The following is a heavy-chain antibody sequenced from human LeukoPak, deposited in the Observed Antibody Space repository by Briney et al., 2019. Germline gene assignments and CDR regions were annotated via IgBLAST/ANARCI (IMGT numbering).Heavy chain of an antibody. CDR3: ARENYGDTNWFDP. J-gene: IGHJ5*02. V-gene: IGHV1-46*01. CDR1: GYTFTSYY. Sequence: ASVKVSCKASGYTFTSYYIHWVRQAPGQGLEWMGIINPSGGSTRYAQKFQGRVTMTRDMSTSTVYMELSSLRAEDTAVYYCARENYGDTNWFDPWGQGTLVTVSS. CDR2: INPSGGST. D-gene: IGHD4-17*01.